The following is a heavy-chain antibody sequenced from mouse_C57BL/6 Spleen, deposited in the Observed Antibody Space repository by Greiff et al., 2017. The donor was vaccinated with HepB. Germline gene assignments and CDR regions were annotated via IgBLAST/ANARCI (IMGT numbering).Heavy chain of an antibody. V-gene: IGHV3-6*01. CDR3: ANYDYGYYFDY. CDR2: ISYDGSN. D-gene: IGHD2-4*01. J-gene: IGHJ2*01. CDR1: GYSITSGYY. Sequence: ESGPGLVKPSQSLSLTCSVTGYSITSGYYWNWIRQFPGNKLEWMGYISYDGSNNYNPSLKNRISITRDTSKNQFFLKLNSVTTEDTATYYCANYDYGYYFDYWGQGTTLTVSS.